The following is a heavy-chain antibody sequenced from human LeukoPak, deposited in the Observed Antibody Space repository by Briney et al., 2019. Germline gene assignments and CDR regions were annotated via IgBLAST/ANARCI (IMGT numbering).Heavy chain of an antibody. J-gene: IGHJ4*02. V-gene: IGHV3-7*01. CDR1: PLTLIRYL. D-gene: IGHD1-26*01. Sequence: PGGSLRLSCVSTPLTLIRYLMTAVRQAPGKGLDWVANINQDGSDEYYADSVKGRFTIFRDNAESSLYLQMDGLRVEDTAIYYCGCARLETMAMTSGLNQFDFWGQGTLVTVSS. CDR3: GCARLETMAMTSGLNQFDF. CDR2: INQDGSDE.